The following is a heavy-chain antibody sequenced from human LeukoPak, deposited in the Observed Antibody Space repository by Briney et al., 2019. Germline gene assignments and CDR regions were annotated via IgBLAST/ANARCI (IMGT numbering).Heavy chain of an antibody. V-gene: IGHV3-23*01. D-gene: IGHD6-6*01. CDR2: ISGSGGST. CDR3: AKDRRYSSSPSIPDY. Sequence: GGSLRLSCAASGFTFSSYAMSWVRQAPGKGLEWVSAISGSGGSTYYADSAKGRFTISRDNSKNTLYLQMNSLRAEDTAVYYCAKDRRYSSSPSIPDYWGQGTLVTVSS. J-gene: IGHJ4*02. CDR1: GFTFSSYA.